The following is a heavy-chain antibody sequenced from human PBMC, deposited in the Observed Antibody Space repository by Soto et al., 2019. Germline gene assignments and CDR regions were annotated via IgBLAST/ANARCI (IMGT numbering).Heavy chain of an antibody. D-gene: IGHD6-13*01. V-gene: IGHV3-43*01. CDR3: AKDLQLVRGRYYYYYGMDV. Sequence: EVQLVESGGVVVQPGGSLRPSCAASGFTFDDYTMHWVRQAPGKGLEWVSLISWDGGSTYYADSLKVRFTISRDNSKNSLYLQMNSLRTEDTALYYCAKDLQLVRGRYYYYYGMDVWGQGTTVTVSS. CDR1: GFTFDDYT. CDR2: ISWDGGST. J-gene: IGHJ6*02.